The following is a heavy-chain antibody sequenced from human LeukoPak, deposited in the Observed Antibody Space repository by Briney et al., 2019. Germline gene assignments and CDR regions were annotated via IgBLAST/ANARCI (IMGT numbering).Heavy chain of an antibody. CDR3: ARVSLTIFGPKTSHYYYYMDV. CDR2: IIPIFGTA. D-gene: IGHD3-3*01. Sequence: SVKVSRKASGGTLSSYVISGVRQAPGQGLEWMGGIIPIFGTAHYAQKFQGRVTITTDESTSTAYMELSRLRSEDTAVYYCARVSLTIFGPKTSHYYYYMDVWGKGTTVTVS. V-gene: IGHV1-69*05. J-gene: IGHJ6*03. CDR1: GGTLSSYV.